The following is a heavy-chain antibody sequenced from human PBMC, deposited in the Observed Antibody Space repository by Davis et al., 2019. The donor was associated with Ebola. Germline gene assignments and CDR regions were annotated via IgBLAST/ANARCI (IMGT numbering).Heavy chain of an antibody. Sequence: GGSLRLSCAASGFSFSSYWMSWVRQAPGKGLEWVANIKQDGSEKYYVDSVEGRFTISRDNAKNSLYLQMSTLRVEDTAVYYCTGGSDWTFDDWGQGTLVTVSS. CDR1: GFSFSSYW. D-gene: IGHD6-19*01. V-gene: IGHV3-7*01. CDR2: IKQDGSEK. J-gene: IGHJ4*02. CDR3: TGGSDWTFDD.